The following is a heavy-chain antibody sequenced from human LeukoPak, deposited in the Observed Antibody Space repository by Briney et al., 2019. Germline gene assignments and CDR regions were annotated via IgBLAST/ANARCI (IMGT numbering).Heavy chain of an antibody. CDR1: GGSISSYY. CDR2: IYFSGNT. J-gene: IGHJ3*02. CDR3: ARSERMYYYDSGRYYDGPSAFDI. V-gene: IGHV4-59*01. D-gene: IGHD3-10*01. Sequence: SQTLSLTCTVSGGSISSYYWSWIRQPPGKGLEWIGYIYFSGNTNYNPSLKSRVTISVDTSKNQFSLRLSSVTAADTAVYYCARSERMYYYDSGRYYDGPSAFDIWGQGTMVTVSS.